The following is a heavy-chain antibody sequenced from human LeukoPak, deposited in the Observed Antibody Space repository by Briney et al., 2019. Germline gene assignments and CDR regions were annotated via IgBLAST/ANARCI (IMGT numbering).Heavy chain of an antibody. D-gene: IGHD3-10*01. CDR1: GGSISSYY. CDR3: ARVGFGELLGAFDI. Sequence: SETLSLTCTVSGGSISSYYWSWIRQPAGKGLEWIGRIYTSGSTNHNPSLKSRVTMSVDTSKNQFSLKLSSVTAADTAVYYCARVGFGELLGAFDIWGQGTMVTVSS. V-gene: IGHV4-4*07. CDR2: IYTSGST. J-gene: IGHJ3*02.